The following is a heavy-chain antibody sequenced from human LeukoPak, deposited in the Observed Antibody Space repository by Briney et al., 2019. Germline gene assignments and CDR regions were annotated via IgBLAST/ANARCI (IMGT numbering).Heavy chain of an antibody. CDR1: GGSFSGYY. V-gene: IGHV4-34*01. Sequence: PSETLSLTCAVYGGSFSGYYWSWIRQPPGKGLEWIGEINHSGSTNYNPSLKSRVTISVDTSKNQFSLKLSSVTAADTAVYYCARQTALIYYYDSSGYQYYFDYWGQGTLVTVS. J-gene: IGHJ4*02. D-gene: IGHD3-22*01. CDR3: ARQTALIYYYDSSGYQYYFDY. CDR2: INHSGST.